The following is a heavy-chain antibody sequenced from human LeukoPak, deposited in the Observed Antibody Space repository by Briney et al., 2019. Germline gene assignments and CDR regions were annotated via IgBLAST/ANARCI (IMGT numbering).Heavy chain of an antibody. CDR3: ARAAVTTLPYFDY. D-gene: IGHD4-17*01. J-gene: IGHJ4*02. CDR1: GYTFTGYY. Sequence: ASVKVSCKASGYTFTGYYMHWVRQAPGQGLEWMGWVNPNGGATNYAQKFQGRVTMTRDTSISTAYMKLSRLRSDDTAVYYCARAAVTTLPYFDYWGQGTLVTVSS. CDR2: VNPNGGAT. V-gene: IGHV1-2*02.